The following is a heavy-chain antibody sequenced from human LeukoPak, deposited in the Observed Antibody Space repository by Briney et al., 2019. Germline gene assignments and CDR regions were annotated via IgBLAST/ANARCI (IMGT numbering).Heavy chain of an antibody. CDR1: GFTVSSNY. Sequence: QPGGSLRLSCAASGFTVSSNYMSWVRQAPGKGLEWVSVIYSGGSTYYADSVKGRFTISRDNSKNTLYLQMNSLRAEDTAVYYCARDTPIGMEWLLLPFDPWGQGTLVTVSS. V-gene: IGHV3-53*01. CDR2: IYSGGST. CDR3: ARDTPIGMEWLLLPFDP. D-gene: IGHD3-3*01. J-gene: IGHJ5*02.